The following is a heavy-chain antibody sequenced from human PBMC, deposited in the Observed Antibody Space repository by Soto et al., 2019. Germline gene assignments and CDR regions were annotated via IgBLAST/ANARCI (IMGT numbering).Heavy chain of an antibody. CDR1: GGSISSYY. D-gene: IGHD3-22*01. CDR3: ARSGPRIASSGYYFDD. V-gene: IGHV4-59*01. J-gene: IGHJ4*02. CDR2: IDYSGSN. Sequence: SETLSLTCTVSGGSISSYYWSWIRQPPGKGLEWVGYIDYSGSNNYNTSLKSRVTISVETSKNQFSLKLSSVTAADTAVYYCARSGPRIASSGYYFDDWGQGTLVTVSS.